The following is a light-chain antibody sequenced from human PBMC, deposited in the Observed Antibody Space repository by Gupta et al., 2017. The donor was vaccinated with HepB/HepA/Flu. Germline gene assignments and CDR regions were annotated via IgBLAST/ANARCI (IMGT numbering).Light chain of an antibody. Sequence: SYDLTQPPSVSVSPGQTASIPCSGSKLGNNYVCWYQQKPGQSPVLVIFEDNKRPSGIPERVSGSNSRNTATLTISGTQTIDEADYYCQEWDSTTVIFGGGTRLSVL. J-gene: IGLJ2*01. CDR2: EDN. V-gene: IGLV3-1*01. CDR3: QEWDSTTVI. CDR1: KLGNNY.